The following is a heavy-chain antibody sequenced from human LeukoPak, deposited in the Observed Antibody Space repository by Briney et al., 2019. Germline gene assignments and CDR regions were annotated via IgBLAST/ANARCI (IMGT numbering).Heavy chain of an antibody. Sequence: GGSLRLSCAASGFTFSSYGMHWVRQAPGKGLEWVAVMWYDGSKKYYADSVKGRFTISRDNSKNTLYLQMNSLRAEDTAVYYCAKDSDSSTWRADYWGQGTLVTVSS. CDR3: AKDSDSSTWRADY. J-gene: IGHJ4*02. CDR2: MWYDGSKK. CDR1: GFTFSSYG. D-gene: IGHD2-2*01. V-gene: IGHV3-33*06.